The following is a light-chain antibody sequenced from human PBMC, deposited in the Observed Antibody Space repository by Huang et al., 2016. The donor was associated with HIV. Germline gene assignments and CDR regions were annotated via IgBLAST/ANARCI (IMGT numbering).Light chain of an antibody. J-gene: IGKJ3*01. Sequence: EIVLTQSLATLSLSPGERATLSCRASQSVSSYLAWYQQQPGQAPRLLIYAATNRATGITARFSGSGAGTDFTLTISSLEPEDFAVYYCQQRSNWPTFGPGTKVDIK. V-gene: IGKV3-11*01. CDR1: QSVSSY. CDR3: QQRSNWPT. CDR2: AAT.